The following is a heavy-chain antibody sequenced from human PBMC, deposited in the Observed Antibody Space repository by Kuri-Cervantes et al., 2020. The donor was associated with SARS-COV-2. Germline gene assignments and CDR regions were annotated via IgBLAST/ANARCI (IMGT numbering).Heavy chain of an antibody. D-gene: IGHD1-7*01. J-gene: IGHJ4*02. CDR3: APLTGTPVSDY. V-gene: IGHV3-21*01. CDR1: GFTFSSYS. Sequence: GESLKISCAASGFTFSSYSMNWVRQAPGKGLEWVSSIISSSSYIYYADSVKGRFTISRDNAKNSLYLQMNSLRAEDTAVYYCAPLTGTPVSDYWGQGTLVTVSS. CDR2: IISSSSYI.